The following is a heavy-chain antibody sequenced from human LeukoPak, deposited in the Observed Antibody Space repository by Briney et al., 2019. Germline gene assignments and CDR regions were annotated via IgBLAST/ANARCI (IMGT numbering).Heavy chain of an antibody. V-gene: IGHV1-69*05. CDR2: IIPIFGTA. CDR3: ARVGYSYGTVYNGFDP. J-gene: IGHJ5*02. CDR1: GGTFSSYA. D-gene: IGHD5-18*01. Sequence: ASVKVSCKASGGTFSSYAISWVRQAPGQGLEWMGGIIPIFGTANYAQKFQGRVTITTDESTSTAYMGLSSLRSEDTAVYYCARVGYSYGTVYNGFDPWGQGTRVTVSS.